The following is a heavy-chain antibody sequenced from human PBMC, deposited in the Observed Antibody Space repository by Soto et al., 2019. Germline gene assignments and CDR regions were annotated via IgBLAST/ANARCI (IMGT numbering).Heavy chain of an antibody. D-gene: IGHD3-22*01. J-gene: IGHJ4*02. V-gene: IGHV3-23*01. CDR2: ISGSGGST. CDR1: GFTFSSYA. CDR3: AKRITMIVVVKFGFDY. Sequence: GGSLRLSCAASGFTFSSYAMSWVRQAPGKGLEWVSAISGSGGSTYYADSVKGRFTISRDNSKNTLYLQMNSLRAEDTAVYYCAKRITMIVVVKFGFDYWGQGTLVTVSS.